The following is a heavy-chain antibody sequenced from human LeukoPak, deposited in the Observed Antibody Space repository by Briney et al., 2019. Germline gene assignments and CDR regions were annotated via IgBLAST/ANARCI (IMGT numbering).Heavy chain of an antibody. CDR2: INPNSGGT. CDR3: ARTEGIAAAGTYFQH. Sequence: ASVKVSCKASGYTFTGYYMHWVRQAPGQGLEWMGWINPNSGGTNYAQKFQGRVTMTRDTPISTAYMELSRLRSDDTAVYYCARTEGIAAAGTYFQHWGQGTLVTVSS. J-gene: IGHJ1*01. CDR1: GYTFTGYY. D-gene: IGHD6-13*01. V-gene: IGHV1-2*02.